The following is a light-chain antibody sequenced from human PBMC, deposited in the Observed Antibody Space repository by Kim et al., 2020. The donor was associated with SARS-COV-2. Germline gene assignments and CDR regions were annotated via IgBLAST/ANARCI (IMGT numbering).Light chain of an antibody. CDR1: QGVGSSV. CDR2: GAC. CDR3: QQYLSSPIT. J-gene: IGKJ4*01. Sequence: TPGERATLACRASQGVGSSVLDWYQQKPGQATRVLIYGACTRATGIPDRFSGSGSGTDFTLTISRLEPEDLAVYYCQQYLSSPITFGGGTKVDIK. V-gene: IGKV3-20*01.